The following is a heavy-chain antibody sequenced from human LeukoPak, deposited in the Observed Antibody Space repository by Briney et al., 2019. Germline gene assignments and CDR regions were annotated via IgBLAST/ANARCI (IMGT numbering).Heavy chain of an antibody. D-gene: IGHD6-19*01. CDR1: GYTFTGYY. J-gene: IGHJ5*02. CDR2: INPNSGGT. CDR3: ARGARSGWYVYWFDP. Sequence: GASVKVSCKASGYTFTGYYMHWVRQAPGQGLEWMGWINPNSGGTNYAQKFQGRVTMTRDTSISTAYMELSRLRSDDTAVYYCARGARSGWYVYWFDPWGQGTLVTVSS. V-gene: IGHV1-2*02.